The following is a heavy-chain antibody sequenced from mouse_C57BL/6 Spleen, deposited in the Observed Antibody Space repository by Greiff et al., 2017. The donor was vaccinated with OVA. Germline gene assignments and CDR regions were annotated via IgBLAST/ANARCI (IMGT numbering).Heavy chain of an antibody. D-gene: IGHD3-2*02. CDR2: IYPRSGNT. J-gene: IGHJ4*01. CDR1: GYTFTSYG. CDR3: ARTAQVPMDY. V-gene: IGHV1-81*01. Sequence: VQLQQSGAELARPGASVKLSCKASGYTFTSYGISWVKQRTGQGLEWIGEIYPRSGNTYYNEKFKGKATLTADKSSSTAYMELRSLTSEDSVVYFCARTAQVPMDYWGQGTSVTVSS.